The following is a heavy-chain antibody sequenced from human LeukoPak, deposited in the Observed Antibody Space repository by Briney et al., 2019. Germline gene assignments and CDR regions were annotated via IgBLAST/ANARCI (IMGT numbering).Heavy chain of an antibody. CDR3: ARESSSSWSKDY. CDR1: GYTFSNYG. Sequence: ASVKVSCKASGYTFSNYGINWMRQAPGRGPEWMGWISAYDGSIKYAQNFEDRVTMTTDTSTSTAYMELRSLRSDDSAVYYCARESSSSWSKDYWGQGTLVTVSS. D-gene: IGHD6-13*01. CDR2: ISAYDGSI. V-gene: IGHV1-18*01. J-gene: IGHJ4*02.